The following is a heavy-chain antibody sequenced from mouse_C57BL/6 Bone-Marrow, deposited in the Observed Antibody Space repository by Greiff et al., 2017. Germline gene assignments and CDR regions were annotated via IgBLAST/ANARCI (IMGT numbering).Heavy chain of an antibody. D-gene: IGHD3-2*02. CDR3: ARHSSGRFAY. CDR2: ISNLAYSI. J-gene: IGHJ3*01. Sequence: EVKLVESGGGLVQPGGSLKLSCAASGFTFSDYGMAWVRQAPRKGPEWVAFISNLAYSIYYADTVTGRFTISRENAKNTLYLEMSSLRSEDTAMYYCARHSSGRFAYWGQGTLVTVSA. V-gene: IGHV5-15*04. CDR1: GFTFSDYG.